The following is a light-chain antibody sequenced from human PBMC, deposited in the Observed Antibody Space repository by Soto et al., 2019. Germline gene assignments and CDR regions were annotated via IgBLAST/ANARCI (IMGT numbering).Light chain of an antibody. CDR2: DAS. V-gene: IGKV3-11*01. Sequence: EIVLTQSPATLSLSPGERATLSCRASQSVSSYLAWYQQKPGQAPRLLIYDASNRATGIPARFSGSGSGTDFTRTISRLEPEDVAVYYCQQRSNWLTFGGGTKVEIK. CDR3: QQRSNWLT. CDR1: QSVSSY. J-gene: IGKJ4*01.